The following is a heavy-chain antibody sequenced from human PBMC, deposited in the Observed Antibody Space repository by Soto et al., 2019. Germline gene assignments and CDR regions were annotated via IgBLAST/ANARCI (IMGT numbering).Heavy chain of an antibody. CDR2: ISAYNGNT. CDR3: ARRPRGYSGYDPIDY. D-gene: IGHD5-12*01. CDR1: GYTFTSYG. Sequence: GASVKVSCKASGYTFTSYGISWVRQAPGQGLEWMGWISAYNGNTNYAQKLQGRVTMTTDTSTSTAYMELRSLRPDDTAVYYCARRPRGYSGYDPIDYWGQGTLVTVSS. V-gene: IGHV1-18*01. J-gene: IGHJ4*02.